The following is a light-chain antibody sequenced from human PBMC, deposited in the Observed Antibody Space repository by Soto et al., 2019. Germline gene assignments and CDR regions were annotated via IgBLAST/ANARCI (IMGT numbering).Light chain of an antibody. CDR2: GNS. CDR1: SSNIGAGYD. Sequence: QSVLTQPPSVSGAPGQRVTISCTGSSSNIGAGYDVHWYQQLPGTAPKLLIYGNSNRPSGVPDRFSGSKSGTSASLAITGLQAEDEADYYCQSYDSSLDVVFGGGTMVTVL. CDR3: QSYDSSLDVV. J-gene: IGLJ2*01. V-gene: IGLV1-40*01.